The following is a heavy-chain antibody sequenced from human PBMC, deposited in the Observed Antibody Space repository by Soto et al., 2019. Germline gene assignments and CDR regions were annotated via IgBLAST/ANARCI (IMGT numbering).Heavy chain of an antibody. D-gene: IGHD5-12*01. CDR1: GGSISSSSYY. V-gene: IGHV4-39*01. CDR2: IYYSGST. CDR3: ARRRSPKDGYNYLVFDY. Sequence: SETLSLTCTVSGGSISSSSYYWGWIRQPPGKGLEWIGSIYYSGSTYYNPSLESRVTISVDTSKNQFSLKLSSVTAADTAVYYCARRRSPKDGYNYLVFDYWGQGTLVTVSS. J-gene: IGHJ4*02.